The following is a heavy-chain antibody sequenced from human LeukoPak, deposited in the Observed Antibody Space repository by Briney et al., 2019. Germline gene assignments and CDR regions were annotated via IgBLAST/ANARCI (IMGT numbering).Heavy chain of an antibody. CDR2: IKQDGSER. J-gene: IGHJ5*02. Sequence: GGSLRLSCAASGFTFSRHWMTWVRQAPGKGLEWVANIKQDGSERYYVDSVKGRFTISRDNGKNSLYLQMNNLRAEDTAVYYCAGAMMGTWGQGTLVTVSS. D-gene: IGHD3-22*01. V-gene: IGHV3-7*03. CDR1: GFTFSRHW. CDR3: AGAMMGT.